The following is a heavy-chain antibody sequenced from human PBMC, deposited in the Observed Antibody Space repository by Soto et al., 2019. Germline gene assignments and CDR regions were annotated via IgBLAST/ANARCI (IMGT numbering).Heavy chain of an antibody. V-gene: IGHV4-59*01. D-gene: IGHD3-9*01. Sequence: SETLSLTCTVSGGSISSYYWSWIRQPPGKGLEWIGYIYYSGSTNYNPSLKSRATISVDTSKNQFSLKLSSVTAADTAVYYCARDRDDILTGYSSWFDPWGQGTLVTVAS. CDR1: GGSISSYY. J-gene: IGHJ5*02. CDR3: ARDRDDILTGYSSWFDP. CDR2: IYYSGST.